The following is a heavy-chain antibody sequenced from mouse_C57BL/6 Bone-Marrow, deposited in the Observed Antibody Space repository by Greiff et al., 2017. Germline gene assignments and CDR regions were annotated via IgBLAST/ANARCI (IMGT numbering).Heavy chain of an antibody. CDR3: AREGDGYYAMDY. J-gene: IGHJ4*01. D-gene: IGHD2-3*01. V-gene: IGHV1-50*01. CDR2: IDPSDSYT. Sequence: QVQLKQPGAELVKPGASVKLSCKASGYTFTSYWMQWVKQRPGQGLEWIGEIDPSDSYTNYNPKFKGKATLTVDTSSSTAYMQLSSLTSEDSAVYYCAREGDGYYAMDYWGQGTSVTVSS. CDR1: GYTFTSYW.